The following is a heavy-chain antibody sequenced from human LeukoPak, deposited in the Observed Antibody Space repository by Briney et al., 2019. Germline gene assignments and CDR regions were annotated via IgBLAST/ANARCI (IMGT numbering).Heavy chain of an antibody. V-gene: IGHV3-48*04. CDR3: ARDHKALSITY. J-gene: IGHJ4*02. D-gene: IGHD5-24*01. CDR1: GFTFNNYA. CDR2: ISSSGSTI. Sequence: PGGSLRLSCAASGFTFNNYAMNWVRQAPGKGLEWVSYISSSGSTIYYADSVKGRFTISRDNAKNSLYLQMNSLRAEDTAVYYCARDHKALSITYWGQGTLVTVSS.